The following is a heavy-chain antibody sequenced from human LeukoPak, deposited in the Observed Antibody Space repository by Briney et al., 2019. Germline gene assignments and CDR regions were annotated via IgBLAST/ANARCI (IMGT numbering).Heavy chain of an antibody. CDR3: ARRGSNYGDSMDC. V-gene: IGHV3-64*01. J-gene: IGHJ4*02. CDR2: ISSKGGST. CDR1: GFTFSSYD. Sequence: PGGSLRLSCAASGFTFSSYDMHWVRQAPGKGLEYVSAISSKGGSTYYANSVKGRFTISRDNSKNTLYLQMGSLRGEDMAVYYCARRGSNYGDSMDCWGQGTLVTVSS. D-gene: IGHD4-17*01.